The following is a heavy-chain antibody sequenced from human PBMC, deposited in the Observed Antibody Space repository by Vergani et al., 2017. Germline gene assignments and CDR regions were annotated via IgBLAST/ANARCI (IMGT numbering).Heavy chain of an antibody. CDR2: IYYSGST. CDR1: GGSISSGDYY. V-gene: IGHV4-30-4*01. Sequence: QVQLQESGPGLVKPSQTLSLTCTVSGGSISSGDYYWSWIRQPPGKGLEWIGYIYYSGSTYYNPSLKSRVTISVDTSKNQFSLKLSAVTAADTAVYYCARADYGGNRYWYFDLWGRGTLVTVSS. J-gene: IGHJ2*01. D-gene: IGHD4-23*01. CDR3: ARADYGGNRYWYFDL.